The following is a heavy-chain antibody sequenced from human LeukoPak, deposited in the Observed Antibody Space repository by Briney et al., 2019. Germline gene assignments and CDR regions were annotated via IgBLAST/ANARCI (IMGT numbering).Heavy chain of an antibody. Sequence: GGSLRLSCAASGFTFSSYSMNWVRQAPGKGLEWVSSISSSSSYIYYADSVKGRFTISRDNAKNSLYLQMNSLRAEDTAVYYCARDKGVGYCSGGSCYSGHYFDYWGQGTLVTVSS. D-gene: IGHD2-15*01. CDR3: ARDKGVGYCSGGSCYSGHYFDY. V-gene: IGHV3-21*01. J-gene: IGHJ4*02. CDR2: ISSSSSYI. CDR1: GFTFSSYS.